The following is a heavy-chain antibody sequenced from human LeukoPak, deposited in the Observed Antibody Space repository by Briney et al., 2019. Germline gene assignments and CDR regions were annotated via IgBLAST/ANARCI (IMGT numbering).Heavy chain of an antibody. V-gene: IGHV1-2*06. CDR3: ARRRLSIAAAGHLLAY. D-gene: IGHD6-13*01. CDR1: GYTFTGYY. CDR2: INPNSGGT. J-gene: IGHJ4*02. Sequence: ASVKVSCKASGYTFTGYYMHWARQAPGQGLEWMGRINPNSGGTNYAQKFQGRVTMTSDTSISTAYMELSRLRSDDTAVYYCARRRLSIAAAGHLLAYWGQGTLVTVSS.